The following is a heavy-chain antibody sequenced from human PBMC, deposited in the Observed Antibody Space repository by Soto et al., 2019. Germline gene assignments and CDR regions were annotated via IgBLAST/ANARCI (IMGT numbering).Heavy chain of an antibody. J-gene: IGHJ5*02. CDR2: IIPIFGTA. D-gene: IGHD5-18*01. CDR1: GGTFSSYA. V-gene: IGHV1-69*01. Sequence: QVQLVQSGAEVKKLGSSVKVSCKASGGTFSSYAISWVRQAPGQGLEWMGGIIPIFGTANYAQKFQGRVTITADESTSTAYMELSSLRSEDTAVYYCARVSDTAMVSWLDDWGQGTLVTVSS. CDR3: ARVSDTAMVSWLDD.